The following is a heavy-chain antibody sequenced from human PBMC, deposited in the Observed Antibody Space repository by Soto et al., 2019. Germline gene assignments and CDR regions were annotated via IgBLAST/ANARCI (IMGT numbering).Heavy chain of an antibody. V-gene: IGHV3-66*01. D-gene: IGHD6-19*01. Sequence: EVPLVESGGGLVQPGGSLRLSCAASGFTVSSNYMSWVRQAPGKGLEWVSVIYSGGSTYYADSVKGRFTISRDNSKNMLYLQLNSLRAEDTAVYYCARDRIAVAGNPEYFQHWGQGTLVTVSS. CDR3: ARDRIAVAGNPEYFQH. CDR2: IYSGGST. J-gene: IGHJ1*01. CDR1: GFTVSSNY.